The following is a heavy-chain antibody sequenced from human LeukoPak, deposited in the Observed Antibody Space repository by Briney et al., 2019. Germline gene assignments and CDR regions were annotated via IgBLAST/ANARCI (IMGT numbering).Heavy chain of an antibody. CDR3: ARTEYISSPPTYYFDY. V-gene: IGHV3-21*01. Sequence: GGSLRLSCAASGFTFSSYNMNWVRQAPGKGLEWVLSISDGSGYLYYSDSVKGRFTISRDNAKNSLYLQMNSLRAEDTAVYYCARTEYISSPPTYYFDYWGQGTLVTVSS. D-gene: IGHD6-13*01. CDR1: GFTFSSYN. CDR2: ISDGSGYL. J-gene: IGHJ4*02.